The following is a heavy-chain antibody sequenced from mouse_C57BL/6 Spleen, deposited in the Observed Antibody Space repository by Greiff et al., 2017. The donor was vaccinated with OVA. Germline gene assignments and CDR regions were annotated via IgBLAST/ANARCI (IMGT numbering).Heavy chain of an antibody. V-gene: IGHV2-5*01. Sequence: VQGVESGPGLVQPSQSLSITCTVSGFSLTSYGVHWVRQSPGKGLEWLGVIWRGGSTDYNAAFMSRLSITKDNSKSQVFFKMNSLQADDTAIYYCAKKGYYGSSSYAMDYWGQGTSVTVSS. CDR2: IWRGGST. CDR3: AKKGYYGSSSYAMDY. D-gene: IGHD1-1*01. J-gene: IGHJ4*01. CDR1: GFSLTSYG.